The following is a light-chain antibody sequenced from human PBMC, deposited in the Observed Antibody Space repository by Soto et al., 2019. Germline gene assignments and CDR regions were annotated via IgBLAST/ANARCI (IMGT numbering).Light chain of an antibody. CDR3: QQYNHYART. CDR1: QSFCSW. CDR2: KAS. J-gene: IGKJ4*02. V-gene: IGKV1-5*03. Sequence: DIQMTQTPSTMAASVGYIVTITCRASQSFCSWLAWHQQKPGKAPKLLIYKASSLESGVPSRFSGSGSGTEFTLNISSLQADDVAIYHCQQYNHYARTFGGGTKVEIK.